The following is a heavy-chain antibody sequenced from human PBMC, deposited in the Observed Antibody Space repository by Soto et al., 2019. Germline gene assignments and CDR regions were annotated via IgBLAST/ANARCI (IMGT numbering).Heavy chain of an antibody. CDR1: GGSFSGYY. V-gene: IGHV4-34*01. Sequence: QVQLQQWGAGLLKPSETLSLTCAVYGGSFSGYYWSWIRQPPGKGLEWIGESNHSGSTNYNPSLKSRVTISVDTSKNQFSLRLSSVTAADTAVYYCARVPTMVRGVISGDDYFDYWGQGTLVTVSS. J-gene: IGHJ4*02. CDR2: SNHSGST. CDR3: ARVPTMVRGVISGDDYFDY. D-gene: IGHD3-10*01.